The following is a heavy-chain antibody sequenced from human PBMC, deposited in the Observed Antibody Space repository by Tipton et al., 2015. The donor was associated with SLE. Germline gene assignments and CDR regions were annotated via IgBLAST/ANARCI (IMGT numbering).Heavy chain of an antibody. V-gene: IGHV4-34*01. CDR1: GGSFSGYY. Sequence: TLSLTCAVYGGSFSGYYWSWIRQPPGKGLGWIGEINHSGSTNYNPPLQRRVTISGDTSKNQFSLKLSSVTAADTAVDSFARGGGIAAAGPVSWFDPWGQGTLVTVSS. CDR2: INHSGST. J-gene: IGHJ5*02. D-gene: IGHD6-13*01. CDR3: ARGGGIAAAGPVSWFDP.